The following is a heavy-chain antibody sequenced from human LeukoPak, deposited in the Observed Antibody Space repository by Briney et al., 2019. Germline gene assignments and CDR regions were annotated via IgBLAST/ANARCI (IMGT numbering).Heavy chain of an antibody. D-gene: IGHD1-26*01. V-gene: IGHV3-23*01. Sequence: GGSLRLSCAASGFTFSSYAISRVRQAPGMGLDWDSAISGSGGSTYYADSVKGRFTISRDNSKNTLYLQMNSLRAEDTAVYYCAKGQSYHYYYYYMDVWGKGTTVTVSS. CDR2: ISGSGGST. CDR1: GFTFSSYA. J-gene: IGHJ6*03. CDR3: AKGQSYHYYYYYMDV.